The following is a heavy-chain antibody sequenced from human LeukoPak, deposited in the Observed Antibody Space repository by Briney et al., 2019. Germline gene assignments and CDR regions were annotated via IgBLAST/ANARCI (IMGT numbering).Heavy chain of an antibody. Sequence: GGSLRLSCAASGFTFSSYAMSWVRQAAGKGLEWVSAISGSGGSTYYADSVKGRFTISRDNSKNTLYLQMNSLRAEDTAVYYCAKVSGYSYGSYWYFDLWGRGTLVTVSS. CDR2: ISGSGGST. V-gene: IGHV3-23*01. J-gene: IGHJ2*01. CDR3: AKVSGYSYGSYWYFDL. CDR1: GFTFSSYA. D-gene: IGHD5-18*01.